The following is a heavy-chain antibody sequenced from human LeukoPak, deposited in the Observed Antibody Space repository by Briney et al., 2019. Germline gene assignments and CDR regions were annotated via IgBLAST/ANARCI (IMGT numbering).Heavy chain of an antibody. CDR2: ISGSGGST. Sequence: GASVKVSCKASGYTFTSYAMSWVRQAPGKGLEWVSAISGSGGSTYYADSVKGRFTISRDNSKNTLYLQMNSLRAEDTAVYYCAKDRGFTMIVVVIGGAFDYWGQGTLVTVSS. V-gene: IGHV3-23*01. CDR1: GYTFTSYA. J-gene: IGHJ4*02. D-gene: IGHD3-22*01. CDR3: AKDRGFTMIVVVIGGAFDY.